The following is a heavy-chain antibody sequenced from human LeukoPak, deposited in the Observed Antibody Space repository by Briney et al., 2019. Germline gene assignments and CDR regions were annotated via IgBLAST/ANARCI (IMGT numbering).Heavy chain of an antibody. D-gene: IGHD1-26*01. J-gene: IGHJ4*02. Sequence: GGSLRLSCAASGFTFNTAWMTWVRQAPGKGLEWVGRIKSKTDGGTTDYAAPVKGRFTISRDDSKNTLYLQMNSLKTEDTAVYYCTRFYYRYSFDYWGQGTLVTVSS. CDR3: TRFYYRYSFDY. V-gene: IGHV3-15*01. CDR2: IKSKTDGGTT. CDR1: GFTFNTAW.